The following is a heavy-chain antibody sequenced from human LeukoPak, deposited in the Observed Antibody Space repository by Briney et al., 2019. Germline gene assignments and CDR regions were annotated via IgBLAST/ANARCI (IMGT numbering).Heavy chain of an antibody. CDR2: IIPIFGTA. CDR3: ARERGDYYDSSGYYY. J-gene: IGHJ4*02. D-gene: IGHD3-22*01. V-gene: IGHV1-69*05. Sequence: ASVKVSCKASGGTFSSYAISWVRRAPGQGLEWMGGIIPIFGTANCAQKFQGRVTITTDESTSTAYMELSSLRSEDTAVYYCARERGDYYDSSGYYYWGQGTLVTVSS. CDR1: GGTFSSYA.